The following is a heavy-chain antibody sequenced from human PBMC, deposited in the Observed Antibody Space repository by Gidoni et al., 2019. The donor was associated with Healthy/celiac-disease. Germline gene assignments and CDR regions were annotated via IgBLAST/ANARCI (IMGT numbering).Heavy chain of an antibody. CDR1: GGTFSSYA. CDR3: ATSAAYSSGWYYFDY. Sequence: VQLVQSGAEVKKPGSSVTVSCKASGGTFSSYAISWVRQAPGQGLEWMGGIIPIFGTANYAQKFQGRVTITADESTSTAYMELSSLRSEDTAVYYCATSAAYSSGWYYFDYWGQGTLVTVSS. CDR2: IIPIFGTA. V-gene: IGHV1-69*01. J-gene: IGHJ4*02. D-gene: IGHD6-19*01.